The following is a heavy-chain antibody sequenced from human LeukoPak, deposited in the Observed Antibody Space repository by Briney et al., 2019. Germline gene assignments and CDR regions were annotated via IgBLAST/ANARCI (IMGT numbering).Heavy chain of an antibody. J-gene: IGHJ5*02. V-gene: IGHV3-23*01. CDR3: AKGYYGSGTYGWFDP. Sequence: GGSLRFSCAAPGFPFSSSGMSWARQAPGKGLEWFSTISASGDNTYYADSVKGRFTISRDNSKKKLYLQMNSLRAEDTAVYYCAKGYYGSGTYGWFDPWGQGTLVTVSS. CDR2: ISASGDNT. D-gene: IGHD3-10*01. CDR1: GFPFSSSG.